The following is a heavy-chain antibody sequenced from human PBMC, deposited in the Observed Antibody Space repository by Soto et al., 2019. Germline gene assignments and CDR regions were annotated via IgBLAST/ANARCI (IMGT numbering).Heavy chain of an antibody. CDR2: ISHDGSNQ. J-gene: IGHJ4*02. V-gene: IGHV3-30-3*01. Sequence: QVQLVESGGGVVQPGRSLRLSCAASGFTFKNYSMHWVRQAPGKGLEWVAVISHDGSNQKYADSVKGRFTTSRDNFKNTLALQMNSLRAEDTALYYCARGGVYQLPHGEFDHWGQGTLVTVSS. D-gene: IGHD2-2*01. CDR1: GFTFKNYS. CDR3: ARGGVYQLPHGEFDH.